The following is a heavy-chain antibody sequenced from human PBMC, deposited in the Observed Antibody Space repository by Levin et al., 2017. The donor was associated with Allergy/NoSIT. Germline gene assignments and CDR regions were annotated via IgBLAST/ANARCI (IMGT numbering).Heavy chain of an antibody. D-gene: IGHD6-19*01. Sequence: GESLKISCAASGFTFSSYWMSWVRQAPGKGLEWVANIKQDGSEKYYVDSVKGRFTISRDNAKNSLYLQMNSLRAEDTAVYYCARLGVGYSSGPGYWGQGTLVTVSS. CDR3: ARLGVGYSSGPGY. CDR1: GFTFSSYW. V-gene: IGHV3-7*04. J-gene: IGHJ4*02. CDR2: IKQDGSEK.